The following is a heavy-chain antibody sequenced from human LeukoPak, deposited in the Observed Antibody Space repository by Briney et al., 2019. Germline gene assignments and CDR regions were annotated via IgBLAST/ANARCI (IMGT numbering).Heavy chain of an antibody. CDR1: GFTLSTYW. D-gene: IGHD6-13*01. Sequence: GGSLRLSCAASGFTLSTYWMHWVRQAPGKGLVWVSRINSDGTTTTYADSVKGRFTISRDNAKNTLYLQMNSLRAEDTAVYYCARMGIAGTYDAFDIRGQGTMVTVSS. CDR3: ARMGIAGTYDAFDI. V-gene: IGHV3-74*01. J-gene: IGHJ3*02. CDR2: INSDGTTT.